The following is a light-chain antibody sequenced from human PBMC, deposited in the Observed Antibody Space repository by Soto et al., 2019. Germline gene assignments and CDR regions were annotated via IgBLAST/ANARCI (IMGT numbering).Light chain of an antibody. Sequence: EIVLTQSPATLSLSPGERATLSCRASQSVRTYLAWYQQKPGQAPRLLIYDTSSRATGIPARFSGSGSGTDFTLTISSLEPEDFAVYYCQQYKNWPPEYTFGQGTKLEIK. J-gene: IGKJ2*01. CDR3: QQYKNWPPEYT. CDR1: QSVRTY. CDR2: DTS. V-gene: IGKV3-11*01.